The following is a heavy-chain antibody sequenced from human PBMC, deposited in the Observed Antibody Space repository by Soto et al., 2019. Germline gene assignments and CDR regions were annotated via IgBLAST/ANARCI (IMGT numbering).Heavy chain of an antibody. J-gene: IGHJ6*02. CDR2: ISAAGDP. CDR1: GFTFRNYD. Sequence: EVQLVESGGGLVQPGGSLRLSCEASGFTFRNYDMHWVRQGTGKGLEWVSGISAAGDPDYADSVEGRFTISRENAQNSFFLQMNSLRVGDPAVYYCARTDRDLYGLDVWGQGTRVIVSS. V-gene: IGHV3-13*05. CDR3: ARTDRDLYGLDV.